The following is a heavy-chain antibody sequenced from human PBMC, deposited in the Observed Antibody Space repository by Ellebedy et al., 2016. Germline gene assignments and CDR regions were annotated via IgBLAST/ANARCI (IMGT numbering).Heavy chain of an antibody. J-gene: IGHJ4*02. D-gene: IGHD3-9*01. Sequence: GGSLRLXCAASGFTFGDYAVSWFRQAPGKGLEWVAFIRAKIYGGAPEYAASVQGRFIISRDDSKGIAYLQVNSLRTEDSAVYYCTRFNFGMERYFDWFDYWGQGTLVTVSS. CDR3: TRFNFGMERYFDWFDY. CDR1: GFTFGDYA. CDR2: IRAKIYGGAP. V-gene: IGHV3-49*03.